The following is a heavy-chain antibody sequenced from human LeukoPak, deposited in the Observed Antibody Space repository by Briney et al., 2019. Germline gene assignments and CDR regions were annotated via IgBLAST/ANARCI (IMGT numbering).Heavy chain of an antibody. CDR1: GFTFSSCA. J-gene: IGHJ4*02. V-gene: IGHV3-23*01. CDR3: AKEGRSTTPGY. CDR2: ISGGGDTTYYA. D-gene: IGHD6-13*01. Sequence: TGGSLRLSCAASGFTFSSCAMSWVRQSPGKGLEWVSAISGGGDTTYYAYYTDSVKGRFTISRDNTKNSLFLQMNSLRAEDTAVYFCAKEGRSTTPGYWGQGTLVTVSS.